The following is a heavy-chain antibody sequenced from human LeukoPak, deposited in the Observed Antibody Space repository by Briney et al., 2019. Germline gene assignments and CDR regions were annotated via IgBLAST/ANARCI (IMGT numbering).Heavy chain of an antibody. CDR2: IWYDGSNK. CDR3: ARGWGYFDY. J-gene: IGHJ4*02. Sequence: PGGSLRLSCAASGFTFSNYGMHWVRQAPGKGLEWVAVIWYDGSNKYYADSVKGRFTISRDNAKNSLYLQMNSLRDEDTAVYYCARGWGYFDYWGQGTLVTVSS. V-gene: IGHV3-33*01. CDR1: GFTFSNYG. D-gene: IGHD1-26*01.